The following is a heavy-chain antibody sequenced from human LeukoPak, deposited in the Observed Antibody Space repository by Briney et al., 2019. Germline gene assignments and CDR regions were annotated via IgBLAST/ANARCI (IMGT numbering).Heavy chain of an antibody. CDR1: GFTVSSNY. CDR2: IYSGGST. J-gene: IGHJ6*03. V-gene: IGHV3-53*01. Sequence: GGSLRLSCAASGFTVSSNYMSWVRQAPGKGLEWVSVIYSGGSTYYADSVKGRFTISRDNSKSTLYLQMNSLRAEDTAVYYCAREDDYYYMDVWGKGTAVTVSS. CDR3: AREDDYYYMDV.